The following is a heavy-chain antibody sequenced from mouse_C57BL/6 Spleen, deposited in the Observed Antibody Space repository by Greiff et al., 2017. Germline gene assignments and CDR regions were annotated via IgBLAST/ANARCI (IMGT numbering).Heavy chain of an antibody. CDR2: INPSNGGT. Sequence: QVHVKQPGTELVKPGASVKLSCKASGYTFTSYWMHWVKQRPGQGLEWIGNINPSNGGTNYNEKFKSKATLTVDKSSSTAYMQLSSLTSEDSAVYYCARGGRKRFSEDYWGQGTSVTVSS. J-gene: IGHJ4*01. D-gene: IGHD1-1*01. V-gene: IGHV1-53*01. CDR3: ARGGRKRFSEDY. CDR1: GYTFTSYW.